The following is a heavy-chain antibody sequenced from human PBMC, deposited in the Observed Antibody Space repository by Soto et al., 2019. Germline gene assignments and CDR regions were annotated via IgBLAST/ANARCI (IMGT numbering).Heavy chain of an antibody. Sequence: SETRSLTCAVSGESINISHGWNWVRPPPGKGLEWIAQISHTGITNYNPSLTSRVNKSVDKSKNHFSLKLTSVTAADTAVYYCAARHFWAGACTDKRLGYRGHGNTVT. J-gene: IGHJ6*01. CDR1: GESINISHG. CDR2: ISHTGIT. CDR3: AARHFWAGACTDKRLGY. V-gene: IGHV4-4*02. D-gene: IGHD3-3*02.